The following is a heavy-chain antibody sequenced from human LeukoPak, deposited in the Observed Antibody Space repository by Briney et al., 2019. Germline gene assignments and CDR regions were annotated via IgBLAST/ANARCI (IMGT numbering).Heavy chain of an antibody. CDR1: GFTFSSYG. Sequence: GGSLRLSCAASGFTFSSYGMHWVRQAPGKGLEWVVATWYDGSNKYYADSVKGRFTISRDNSKNTLYLQMNSLRAEDTAVYFYARGGHCSTTSCSNYDGMDVWGQGTTLTVSS. CDR3: ARGGHCSTTSCSNYDGMDV. CDR2: TWYDGSNK. V-gene: IGHV3-33*01. J-gene: IGHJ6*02. D-gene: IGHD2-2*01.